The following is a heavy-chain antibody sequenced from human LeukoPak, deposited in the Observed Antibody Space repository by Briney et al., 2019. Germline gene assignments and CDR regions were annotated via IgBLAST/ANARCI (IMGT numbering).Heavy chain of an antibody. CDR2: IYYSGST. D-gene: IGHD3-10*01. Sequence: PSETLSLTCTVSGGSISSGGYYWSWIRQHPGKGLEWIGYIYYSGSTYYNPSLKSRVTISVDTSKNQFSLKLSSVTAADTAVYYCARHPGPGSGKEDFDYWGQGTLVTVSS. CDR3: ARHPGPGSGKEDFDY. CDR1: GGSISSGGYY. J-gene: IGHJ4*02. V-gene: IGHV4-31*03.